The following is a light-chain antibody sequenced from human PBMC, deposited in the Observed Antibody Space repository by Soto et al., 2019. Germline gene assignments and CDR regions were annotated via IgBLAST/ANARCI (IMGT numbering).Light chain of an antibody. V-gene: IGKV1-5*03. CDR2: KAS. Sequence: DIQMTQSPSTLSASVGDRVTITCRASQSISSWLAWYQQRPGKAPKLLIYKASSLQSGVPSRFSGSGSGTEFTLPITSLQPDDFATYYCQQYNNYWTFGQGTKVENK. CDR3: QQYNNYWT. J-gene: IGKJ1*01. CDR1: QSISSW.